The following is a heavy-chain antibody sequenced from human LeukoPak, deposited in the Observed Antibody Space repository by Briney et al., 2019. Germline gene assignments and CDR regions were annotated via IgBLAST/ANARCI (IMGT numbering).Heavy chain of an antibody. Sequence: ASVKVSCKASGYTFTSYGISWVRQAPGQGLEWMGRIIPILGIANYAQKFQGRVTMTRNTSVSTAYMELSSLRSEDTAVYYCARGGPRGFDYWGQGTLVTVSS. V-gene: IGHV1-8*02. J-gene: IGHJ4*02. CDR2: IIPILGIA. CDR3: ARGGPRGFDY. CDR1: GYTFTSYG.